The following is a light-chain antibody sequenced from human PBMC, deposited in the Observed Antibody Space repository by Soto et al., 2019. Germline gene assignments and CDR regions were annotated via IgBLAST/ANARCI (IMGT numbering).Light chain of an antibody. CDR1: QTVSSND. CDR2: GAS. Sequence: EIVLTQSPGTLSLSPGERATVSCRASQTVSSNDLAWYQQKPGQAPSLLLYGASTRATGIPDRFSGSGSGTDFTLSISRLEPEDFAVYYCHHYGTSPPYTFGQGTKVDIK. CDR3: HHYGTSPPYT. V-gene: IGKV3-20*01. J-gene: IGKJ2*01.